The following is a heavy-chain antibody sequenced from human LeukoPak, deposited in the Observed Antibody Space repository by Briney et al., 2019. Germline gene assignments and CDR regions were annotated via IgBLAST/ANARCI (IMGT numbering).Heavy chain of an antibody. J-gene: IGHJ4*02. CDR3: ATDRRELQTY. D-gene: IGHD1-26*01. CDR1: GFTFSTYT. Sequence: PAGSLSLSCAASGFTFSTYTMNWVRQAPAQGLEWVSSITSSSTNMGYAHSPKGRVTVSRDNAQNSLYLQMNTLRAEDTAVYYCATDRRELQTYGGRETGDTVSS. CDR2: ITSSSTNM. V-gene: IGHV3-21*01.